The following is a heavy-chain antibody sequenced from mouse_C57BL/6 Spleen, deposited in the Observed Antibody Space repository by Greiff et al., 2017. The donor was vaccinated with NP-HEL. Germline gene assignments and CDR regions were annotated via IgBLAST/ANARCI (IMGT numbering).Heavy chain of an antibody. J-gene: IGHJ1*03. CDR3: ARRNYSNYPKYFDV. Sequence: EVQLQQSGGGLVQPGGSLKLSCAASGFDFSSYWMSWVRRAPGKGLEWIGEINPDSSTINSAPSLKDKFIISRDNANNTLYLQMSKVRSEDTALYYCARRNYSNYPKYFDVWGTGTTVTVSA. CDR1: GFDFSSYW. D-gene: IGHD2-5*01. V-gene: IGHV4-1*01. CDR2: INPDSSTI.